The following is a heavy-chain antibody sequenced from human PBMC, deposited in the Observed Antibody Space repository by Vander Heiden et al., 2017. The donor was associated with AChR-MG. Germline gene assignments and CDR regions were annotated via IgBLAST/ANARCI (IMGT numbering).Heavy chain of an antibody. Sequence: QLQLQESGSGLVKPSQTLSLTCAVSGGSISSGGYSWSWIRQPPGKGLEWIGYIYHSGSTYYNPSLKSRVTISVDRSKNQFSLKLSSVTAADTAVYYCARVYGSGSSYAFDIWGQGTMVTVSS. CDR2: IYHSGST. D-gene: IGHD3-10*01. V-gene: IGHV4-30-2*01. CDR3: ARVYGSGSSYAFDI. J-gene: IGHJ3*02. CDR1: GGSISSGGYS.